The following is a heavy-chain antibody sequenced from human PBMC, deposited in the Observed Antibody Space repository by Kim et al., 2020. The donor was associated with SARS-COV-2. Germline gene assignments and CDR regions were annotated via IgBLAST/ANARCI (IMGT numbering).Heavy chain of an antibody. CDR1: GFTFADYN. J-gene: IGHJ4*02. V-gene: IGHV3-11*01. D-gene: IGHD4-17*01. CDR3: AEGVRWHDD. Sequence: GGSLRLSCAASGFTFADYNMNWIRQPPGKGLEWISYISASGDISYADSVRGRLTISRDNTKNSLYLHMSSLRADDTAAYYCAEGVRWHDDWGQGTRVAGS. CDR2: ISASGDI.